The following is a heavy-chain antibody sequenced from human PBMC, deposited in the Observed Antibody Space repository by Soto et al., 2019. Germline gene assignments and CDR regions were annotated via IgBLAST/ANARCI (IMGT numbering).Heavy chain of an antibody. CDR3: ARVPSVGSGWDVYGMDV. CDR2: TYYRSKWYN. Sequence: SQTLSLTCAISGDSVSSNSAAWNWIRQSPSRGLEWLGRTYYRSKWYNDYAVSVKSRITINPDTSKNQFSLQLNSVTPEDTAVYYCARVPSVGSGWDVYGMDVWGQGTKVTVSS. CDR1: GDSVSSNSAA. V-gene: IGHV6-1*01. J-gene: IGHJ6*02. D-gene: IGHD6-19*01.